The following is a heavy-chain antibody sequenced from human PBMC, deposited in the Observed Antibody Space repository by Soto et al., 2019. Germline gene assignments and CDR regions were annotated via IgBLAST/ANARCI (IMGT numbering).Heavy chain of an antibody. CDR3: ASLGVGDWANYYYYYGMDV. J-gene: IGHJ6*02. CDR2: VTANGGST. D-gene: IGHD2-21*02. CDR1: GFTFSVYA. V-gene: IGHV3-23*01. Sequence: EVQLLESGGGFVQPGGSLRLSCAATGFTFSVYAMTWVRQALGQGLEGVSAVTANGGSTYSADAVKGRFTISRDNSKNTMFLQMNSLRAEDTAVYYCASLGVGDWANYYYYYGMDVWGQGTTVTVSS.